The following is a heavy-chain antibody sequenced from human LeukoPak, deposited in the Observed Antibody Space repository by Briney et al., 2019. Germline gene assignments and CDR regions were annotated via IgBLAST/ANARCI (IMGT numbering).Heavy chain of an antibody. CDR2: ISYDGSNK. CDR3: AKGHGDY. J-gene: IGHJ4*02. V-gene: IGHV3-30*04. CDR1: GFTFSSYA. Sequence: GGSLRLSCAASGFTFSSYAMHWVRQAPGKGLEWVAVISYDGSNKYYADSVKGRFTISRDNSKNTLYLQMNSLRAEDTAVYYCAKGHGDYWGQGTLVTVSS. D-gene: IGHD5-12*01.